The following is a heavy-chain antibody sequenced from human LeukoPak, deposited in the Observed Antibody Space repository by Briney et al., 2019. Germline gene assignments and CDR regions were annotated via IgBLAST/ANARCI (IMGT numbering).Heavy chain of an antibody. CDR2: ISGSGDGVSGNT. CDR3: ARYCTGGSCSAHPIYGMDV. Sequence: GGSLRLSCVASGFTFSTYAMSWVRHTPGKGLEWVSAISGSGDGVSGNTYYADSVKGRFTISRDNSKNTLYLQMNSLRAEDTAVYYCARYCTGGSCSAHPIYGMDVWGQGTTVTVSS. D-gene: IGHD2-15*01. V-gene: IGHV3-23*01. CDR1: GFTFSTYA. J-gene: IGHJ6*02.